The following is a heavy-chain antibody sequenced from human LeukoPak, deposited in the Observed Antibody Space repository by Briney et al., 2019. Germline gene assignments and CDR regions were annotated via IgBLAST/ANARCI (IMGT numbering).Heavy chain of an antibody. CDR2: ISYDGSNK. D-gene: IGHD3-16*01. CDR1: GFTFSSYG. Sequence: GGSLRLSCAASGFTFSSYGMHWVRQAPGKGLEWVAVISYDGSNKYYADSVKGRFTISRDNAKNMVYLQMNSLRVEDTAVYYCARDGGWGPLDTWGQGTMVTVSS. CDR3: ARDGGWGPLDT. V-gene: IGHV3-30*03. J-gene: IGHJ3*02.